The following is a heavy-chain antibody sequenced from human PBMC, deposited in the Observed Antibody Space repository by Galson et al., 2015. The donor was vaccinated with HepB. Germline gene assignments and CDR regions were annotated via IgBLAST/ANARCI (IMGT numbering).Heavy chain of an antibody. CDR2: IVVGGGNT. V-gene: IGHV1-58*01. CDR1: GFTFTSST. D-gene: IGHD1-14*01. Sequence: SVKVSCKASGFTFTSSTLQWVRQARGQRLEWIGWIVVGGGNTNYAQKFQERVTITRDMSTSTAYMGLSSLRSEDTAVYYCAAAEPDIQKWTALYYWGQGSLVTVSS. J-gene: IGHJ4*02. CDR3: AAAEPDIQKWTALYY.